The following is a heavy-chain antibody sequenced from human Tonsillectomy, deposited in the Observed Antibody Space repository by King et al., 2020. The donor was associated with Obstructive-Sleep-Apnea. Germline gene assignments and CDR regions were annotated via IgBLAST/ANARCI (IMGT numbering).Heavy chain of an antibody. V-gene: IGHV4-59*03. J-gene: IGHJ4*02. D-gene: IGHD6-19*01. CDR3: AGNRSGWCDY. CDR1: GGSISRYY. CDR2: ISYSGST. Sequence: VQLQESGPGLVKPSETLSLTCTVSGGSISRYYWSWIRQPPGKGLEWIGYISYSGSTNYNPSLKSRVTMSVDTSKNQFSLRLSSVTAADTAVYYCAGNRSGWCDYWGQGTLVTVSS.